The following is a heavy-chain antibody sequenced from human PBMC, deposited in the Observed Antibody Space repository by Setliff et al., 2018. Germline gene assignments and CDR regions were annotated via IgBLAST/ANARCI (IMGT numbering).Heavy chain of an antibody. CDR2: INTSGTT. CDR3: AGGLPGDYDFNCFDT. Sequence: PSEPLSLTCNVSGGSLNTYYWSWIRQPAGKELEWIGRINTSGTTRYNPSLRSRATLSVDESMNRFSLNLNSVTAADTAVYYCAGGLPGDYDFNCFDTWGQGALVTVSS. V-gene: IGHV4-4*07. D-gene: IGHD3-3*01. CDR1: GGSLNTYY. J-gene: IGHJ5*02.